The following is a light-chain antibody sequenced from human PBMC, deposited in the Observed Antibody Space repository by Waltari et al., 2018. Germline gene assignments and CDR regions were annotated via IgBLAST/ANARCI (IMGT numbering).Light chain of an antibody. CDR3: QQYNHYSWT. CDR2: RAS. Sequence: DIQMTQSPSTLSASVGDRVTITCRASQSVRTFLAWYQQKPGKAPKLLIYRASTLESGVPSRCTYFGSETEFTLTISGLQPDDFATYYCQQYNHYSWTFGQGTEVDIK. J-gene: IGKJ1*01. V-gene: IGKV1-5*03. CDR1: QSVRTF.